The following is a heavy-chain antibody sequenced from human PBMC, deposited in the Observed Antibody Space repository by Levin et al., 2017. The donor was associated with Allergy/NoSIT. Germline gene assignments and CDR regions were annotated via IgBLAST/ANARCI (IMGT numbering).Heavy chain of an antibody. CDR3: AIVPRIYGSNSVIWYFDL. J-gene: IGHJ2*01. CDR1: GFTFSSYS. D-gene: IGHD4-23*01. Sequence: GESLKISCAASGFTFSSYSLHWVRHAPGKGLEWVAAISYDGSNKYYADSVKARFTISRDNSKNMMYLQMNSLRPEDTSMYYCAIVPRIYGSNSVIWYFDLWGRGTLVTVSS. V-gene: IGHV3-30*03. CDR2: ISYDGSNK.